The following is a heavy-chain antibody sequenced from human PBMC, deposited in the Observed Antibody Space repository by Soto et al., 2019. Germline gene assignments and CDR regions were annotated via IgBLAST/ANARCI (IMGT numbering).Heavy chain of an antibody. CDR2: IIPVFDTA. CDR1: GGNFNIYA. Sequence: QVQLVQSGAEVRKPGSSVKVSCKASGGNFNIYAITWVRQAPGQGLQWIGGIIPVFDTADYAQMFQGRVTISADESTSTAYMELNSLRSDDSAVYYCARAAPSTSDRFCSSALCYIPLTWGQGTLVTVSS. J-gene: IGHJ5*02. CDR3: ARAAPSTSDRFCSSALCYIPLT. D-gene: IGHD2-2*02. V-gene: IGHV1-69*01.